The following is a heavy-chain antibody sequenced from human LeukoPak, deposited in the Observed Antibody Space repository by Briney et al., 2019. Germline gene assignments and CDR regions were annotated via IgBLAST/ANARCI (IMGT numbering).Heavy chain of an antibody. CDR1: GYTFTSYA. Sequence: ASVKVSCKASGYTFTSYAMHWVRQAPGQRLEWMGWINAGNGNTKYSQKFQGRVTITADESTSTAYMELSSLRSEDTAVYYCARRSDYGDYDSWFDPWGQGTLVTVSS. V-gene: IGHV1-3*01. D-gene: IGHD4-17*01. J-gene: IGHJ5*02. CDR3: ARRSDYGDYDSWFDP. CDR2: INAGNGNT.